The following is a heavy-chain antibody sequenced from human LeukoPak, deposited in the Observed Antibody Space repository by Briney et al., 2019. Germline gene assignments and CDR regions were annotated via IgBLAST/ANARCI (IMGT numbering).Heavy chain of an antibody. CDR2: IGTAGDT. CDR3: ARGAGMVDAFDI. CDR1: GFTFSSYD. Sequence: PGGSLRLSCAASGFTFSSYDMHWVRQATGKGLEWVSAIGTAGDTYYPGSVKGRFTISRENAKNSLYLQMNSLRAGDTAVYYCARGAGMVDAFDIWGQGTMVTVSS. D-gene: IGHD2-8*01. J-gene: IGHJ3*02. V-gene: IGHV3-13*01.